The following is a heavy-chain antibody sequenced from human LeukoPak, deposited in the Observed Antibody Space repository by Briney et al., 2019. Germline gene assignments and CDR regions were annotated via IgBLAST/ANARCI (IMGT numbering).Heavy chain of an antibody. Sequence: SETLSLTCTVSGGSISSYYWSWIRQPPGKGLEWIGYIYYSGSTNYNPSLKSRVTISVDTSKNQFSLKLSSVTAADTAVYYCASRVKYSSGWYIDYWGQEPWSPSPQ. CDR1: GGSISSYY. V-gene: IGHV4-59*01. CDR2: IYYSGST. CDR3: ASRVKYSSGWYIDY. D-gene: IGHD6-19*01. J-gene: IGHJ4*01.